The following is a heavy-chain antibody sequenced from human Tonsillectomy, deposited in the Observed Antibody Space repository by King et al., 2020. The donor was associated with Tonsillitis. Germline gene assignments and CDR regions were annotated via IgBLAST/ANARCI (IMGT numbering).Heavy chain of an antibody. J-gene: IGHJ4*02. CDR3: AWPPVL. Sequence: LPLPSSCPGLVPPSATLSLTCTVSGGSLSSSSSYWGWIRQPPGKGLEWIGSIYYSGSTYYNPSLKSPVIISVDTSKNQFSLKLSSVTAADTAVYYGAWPPVLGGQGTRGTV. V-gene: IGHV4-39*07. CDR1: GGSLSSSSSY. D-gene: IGHD3-3*02. CDR2: IYYSGST.